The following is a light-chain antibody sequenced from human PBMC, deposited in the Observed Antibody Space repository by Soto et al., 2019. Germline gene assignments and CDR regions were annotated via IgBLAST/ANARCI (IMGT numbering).Light chain of an antibody. CDR3: QQYNNWSPIT. CDR2: GAS. CDR1: QGISNN. V-gene: IGKV3-15*01. Sequence: EIVLTQSPGTLSVSPGERATLSCRASQGISNNLAWYQQKPGQAPRLLMYGASTRATGIPARFSGSGSGTEFTLTISSLQSEDFAVYYCQQYNNWSPITFGQGTRLEIK. J-gene: IGKJ5*01.